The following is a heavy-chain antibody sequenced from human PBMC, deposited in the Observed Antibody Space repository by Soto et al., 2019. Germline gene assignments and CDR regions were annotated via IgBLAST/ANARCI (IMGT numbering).Heavy chain of an antibody. CDR2: VSGSGGST. CDR1: GFTFSSYT. CDR3: AKDLSGGDCP. V-gene: IGHV3-23*01. J-gene: IGHJ5*02. D-gene: IGHD2-21*02. Sequence: EMHLSESGGGLVQPGGSLRVSCAASGFTFSSYTMNWVRQAPGKGLEWVSSVSGSGGSTYYADSVKGRFTIPRDNPENTLYLQMNSLRVEDTAVYYCAKDLSGGDCPWGQGTLVTVSS.